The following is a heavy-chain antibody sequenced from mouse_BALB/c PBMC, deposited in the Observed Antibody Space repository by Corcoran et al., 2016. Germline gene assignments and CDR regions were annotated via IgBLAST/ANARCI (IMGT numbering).Heavy chain of an antibody. J-gene: IGHJ4*01. D-gene: IGHD1-1*01. V-gene: IGHV1-66*01. CDR2: IFPGSGNT. CDR3: ARGSITTVVAMDY. Sequence: QVQLQQSGPELVKPGASVKISCKASGYSFTSYYIHWVKQRPGQGFGWIGWIFPGSGNTKYNEKFKGKATLTADTSSSTAYMQLSSLTSEDSAVYFCARGSITTVVAMDYWGQGTSVTVSS. CDR1: GYSFTSYY.